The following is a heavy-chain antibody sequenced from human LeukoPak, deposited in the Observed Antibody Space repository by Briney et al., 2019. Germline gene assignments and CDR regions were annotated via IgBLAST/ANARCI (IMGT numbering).Heavy chain of an antibody. CDR1: GFTFSDHY. J-gene: IGHJ4*02. CDR3: VGGAVYYFDC. Sequence: TGGSLGLSCAASGFTFSDHYMDWVRQAPGKGLEWVGRIRNKANSYTTEYAASVKGRFTVSRDNSKNSLYLQMNSLKTEDTAVYYCVGGAVYYFDCWGQGTLVTVSS. CDR2: IRNKANSYTT. V-gene: IGHV3-72*01.